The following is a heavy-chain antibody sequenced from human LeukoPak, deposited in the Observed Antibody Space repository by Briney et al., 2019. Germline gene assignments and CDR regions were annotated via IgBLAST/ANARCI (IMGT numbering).Heavy chain of an antibody. CDR1: GFTFSNYA. D-gene: IGHD2-15*01. J-gene: IGHJ3*02. V-gene: IGHV3-23*01. CDR3: ARALGYCSGGSCYSNDAFDI. Sequence: PGGSLRLSCAASGFTFSNYAMSWVRQAPGKGLEWVSTISGSGGSTNYADSVKGRFTISRDNAKNSLYLQMNSLRAEDTAVYYCARALGYCSGGSCYSNDAFDIWGQGTMVTVSS. CDR2: ISGSGGST.